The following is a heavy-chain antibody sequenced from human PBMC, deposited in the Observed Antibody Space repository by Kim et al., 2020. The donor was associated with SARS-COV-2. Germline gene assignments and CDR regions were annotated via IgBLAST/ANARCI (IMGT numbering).Heavy chain of an antibody. Sequence: GGSLRLSCAGSGFNFGEYAMHWVRQAPGKGLEWVSGISWDGDSRVYAESVNGRFTVSRDNAKNSLYLEMGNLGTDDTALYYCAKDMHTSDWPIDSWAQGT. CDR2: ISWDGDSR. CDR1: GFNFGEYA. V-gene: IGHV3-9*01. CDR3: AKDMHTSDWPIDS. J-gene: IGHJ4*02. D-gene: IGHD6-19*01.